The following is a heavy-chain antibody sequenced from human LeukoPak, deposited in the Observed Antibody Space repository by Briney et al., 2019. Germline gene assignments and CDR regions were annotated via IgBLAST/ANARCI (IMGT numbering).Heavy chain of an antibody. D-gene: IGHD6-19*01. CDR2: IYYSGST. V-gene: IGHV4-61*01. J-gene: IGHJ4*02. CDR1: GCSVSSGSYY. Sequence: SETLSLTCTVSGCSVSSGSYYWSWIRQPPGKGLEWIGYIYYSGSTNYNPSLKSRVTISVDTSKNQFSLKLSSVTAADTAVYYCARGTAGTVNFDYWGQGTLVTVSS. CDR3: ARGTAGTVNFDY.